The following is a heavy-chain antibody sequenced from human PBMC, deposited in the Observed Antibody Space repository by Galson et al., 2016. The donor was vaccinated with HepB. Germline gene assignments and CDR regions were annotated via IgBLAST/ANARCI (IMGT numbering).Heavy chain of an antibody. J-gene: IGHJ3*01. CDR1: GFSLTTSGVG. V-gene: IGHV2-5*02. D-gene: IGHD5-12*01. CDR2: LYWDDDV. Sequence: PALVKPTQTLTLTCTFSGFSLTTSGVGVGWIRQPPGKALEWLALLYWDDDVRYSPSLKSRLTITKDTSKNQVVLTLTNLDPVDTGTYYCAFRPLYSGYGDDAFDVWGRGTMVTVSS. CDR3: AFRPLYSGYGDDAFDV.